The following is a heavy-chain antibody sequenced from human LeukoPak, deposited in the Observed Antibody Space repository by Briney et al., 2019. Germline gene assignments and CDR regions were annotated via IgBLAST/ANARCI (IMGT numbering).Heavy chain of an antibody. V-gene: IGHV1-69*13. CDR2: IIPIFGTA. J-gene: IGHJ4*02. D-gene: IGHD1-26*01. CDR1: GGTFSSYA. Sequence: ASGKVSCKASGGTFSSYAISWVRQAPGQGLEWMGGIIPIFGTANYAQKFQGRVTITADESTSTAYMELSSLRSEDTAVYYCATPIGELLPIVWGQGTLVTVSS. CDR3: ATPIGELLPIV.